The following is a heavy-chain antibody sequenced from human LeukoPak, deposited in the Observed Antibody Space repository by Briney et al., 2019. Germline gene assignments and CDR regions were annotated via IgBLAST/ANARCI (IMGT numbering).Heavy chain of an antibody. CDR2: ISGSGGST. J-gene: IGHJ4*02. CDR3: AKDNGDSSGYYLSPFDY. Sequence: GGSLRLSCAASGFTFTNYAMSWVRQAPGKGLEWVSAISGSGGSTYYADSVKGRFTISRDNSKNTLYLQMNSLRAEDTAVYYCAKDNGDSSGYYLSPFDYWGQGTLVTVSS. V-gene: IGHV3-23*01. D-gene: IGHD3-22*01. CDR1: GFTFTNYA.